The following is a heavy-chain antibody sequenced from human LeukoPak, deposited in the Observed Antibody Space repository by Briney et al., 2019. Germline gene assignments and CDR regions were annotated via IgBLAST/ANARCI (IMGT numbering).Heavy chain of an antibody. CDR1: GFIFGHYG. Sequence: PGGSLRLSCAASGFIFGHYGMHWVRQAPGKGLEWVAVIWSDASNRFYAGSVKGRFTISRDNSQNTLFLQMNSLRAEDTAMYYCARDAQRGFDYSNSLEYWGHGTLVTVSS. V-gene: IGHV3-33*01. CDR2: IWSDASNR. J-gene: IGHJ4*01. CDR3: ARDAQRGFDYSNSLEY. D-gene: IGHD4-11*01.